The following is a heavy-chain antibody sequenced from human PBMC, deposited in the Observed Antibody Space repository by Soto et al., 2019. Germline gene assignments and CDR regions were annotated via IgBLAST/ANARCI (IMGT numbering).Heavy chain of an antibody. Sequence: SVKVSCKASGGTFSSYAISWVRQAPGQGLEWMGGIIPIFGTANYAQKFQGRVTITADESTSTAYMELSSLRSEDTAVYYCARLYCSGGSCYGGYFYFDYWGQGTLVTVSS. D-gene: IGHD2-15*01. J-gene: IGHJ4*02. CDR3: ARLYCSGGSCYGGYFYFDY. CDR2: IIPIFGTA. CDR1: GGTFSSYA. V-gene: IGHV1-69*13.